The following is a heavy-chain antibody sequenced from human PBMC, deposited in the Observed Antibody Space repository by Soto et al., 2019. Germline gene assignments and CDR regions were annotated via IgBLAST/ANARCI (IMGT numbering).Heavy chain of an antibody. Sequence: VHLLESGGGVVQTGGSLRLSCLTSGFTFSSYAMTWVRQAPGKGLDWVSAITGSGDGTFYADSVKGRFTISRDNSKNTLSLQMNSLTVEDTALYFCATSIGALNENWGQGTLVTVSS. CDR2: ITGSGDGT. D-gene: IGHD3-16*01. J-gene: IGHJ4*02. CDR3: ATSIGALNEN. CDR1: GFTFSSYA. V-gene: IGHV3-23*01.